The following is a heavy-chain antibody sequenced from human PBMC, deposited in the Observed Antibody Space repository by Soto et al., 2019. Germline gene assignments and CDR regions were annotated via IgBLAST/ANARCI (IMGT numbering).Heavy chain of an antibody. CDR3: ARYYGEIYYYYYMDV. V-gene: IGHV3-30*14. Sequence: TGGSLRLSCAASGFTFSSYAMHWVRQAPGKGLEWVAVISYDGSTYYADSVKGRFTISRDNSKNTLYLQMNSLRAEDTAVYYCARYYGEIYYYYYMDVWGKGTTVTVSS. CDR1: GFTFSSYA. CDR2: ISYDGST. J-gene: IGHJ6*03. D-gene: IGHD4-17*01.